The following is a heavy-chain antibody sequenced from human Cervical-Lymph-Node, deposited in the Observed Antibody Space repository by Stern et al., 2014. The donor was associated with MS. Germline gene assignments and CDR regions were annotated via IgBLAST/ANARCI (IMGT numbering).Heavy chain of an antibody. Sequence: EVQLVESGAEVKKTGESVKISCEGSGYTFTSHWIAWVRQVPGKGLEWMGIIYPGDSDTRYSPSFQVRVTISADRSISTAYLQWRTLRASDTAMYYCARRGTTGTIDGFDIWGQGSMVTVSS. D-gene: IGHD1-1*01. CDR1: GYTFTSHW. J-gene: IGHJ3*02. CDR3: ARRGTTGTIDGFDI. V-gene: IGHV5-51*01. CDR2: IYPGDSDT.